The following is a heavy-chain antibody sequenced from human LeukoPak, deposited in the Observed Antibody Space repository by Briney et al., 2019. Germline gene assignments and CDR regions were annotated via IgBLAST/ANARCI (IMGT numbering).Heavy chain of an antibody. D-gene: IGHD4-11*01. Sequence: GSLRLSCAASGFTFSSYWMSWVRQAPGKGLEWVANIKQDGSEKYYVDSVKGRFTISRDNAKNSLYLQMNSLRAEDTAVYYCARDRRLQYPYPMDVWGKGTTVTVSS. CDR3: ARDRRLQYPYPMDV. J-gene: IGHJ6*03. V-gene: IGHV3-7*01. CDR2: IKQDGSEK. CDR1: GFTFSSYW.